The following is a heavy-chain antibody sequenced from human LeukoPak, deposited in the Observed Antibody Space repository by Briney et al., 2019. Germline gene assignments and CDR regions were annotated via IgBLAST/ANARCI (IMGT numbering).Heavy chain of an antibody. J-gene: IGHJ2*01. CDR3: ARGSEWYFDL. CDR2: IYYSGST. V-gene: IGHV4-59*01. CDR1: GGSISSYY. Sequence: SETLSLACTVSGGSISSYYWSWIREPPGKGLEWIGYIYYSGSTNYNPSLKSRVTISVDTSKNQFSLKLSSVTAADTAVYYCARGSEWYFDLWGRGTLVTVSS.